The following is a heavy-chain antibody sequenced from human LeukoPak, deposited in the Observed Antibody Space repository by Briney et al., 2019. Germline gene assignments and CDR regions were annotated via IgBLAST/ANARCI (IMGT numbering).Heavy chain of an antibody. J-gene: IGHJ6*02. CDR2: IYYSGST. CDR3: ARDVYDFWGGYRYGMDV. Sequence: PSETLSLTCTVSGGSISSGGYYWSWIRQHPGKGLEWIGYIYYSGSTYYNPSLKSRVTISVDTSKNQFSLKLSSVTAADTAVYYCARDVYDFWGGYRYGMDVWGQGTTVTVSS. D-gene: IGHD3-3*01. CDR1: GGSISSGGYY. V-gene: IGHV4-31*03.